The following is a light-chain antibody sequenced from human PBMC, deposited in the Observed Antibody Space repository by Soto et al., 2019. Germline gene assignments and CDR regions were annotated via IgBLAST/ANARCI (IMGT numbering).Light chain of an antibody. CDR1: QSVTSNY. Sequence: EIVLTQSPGTLSLSPGERATLSCRASQSVTSNYVAWYQQTPGQAPRLLFFGASIRATGIPDRFSGSGSGTDFTLTISSLQSEDCAIYYCQQYHTWPTTFGGGTKVDIK. J-gene: IGKJ4*01. CDR2: GAS. CDR3: QQYHTWPTT. V-gene: IGKV3-20*01.